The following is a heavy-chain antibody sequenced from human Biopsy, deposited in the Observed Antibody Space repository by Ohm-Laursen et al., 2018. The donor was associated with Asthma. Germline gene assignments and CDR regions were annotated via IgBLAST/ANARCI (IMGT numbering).Heavy chain of an antibody. CDR2: MYYGETT. Sequence: SDTLSLSSTVSGASITSSAYYWGWIRQPPGKGLEWIGSMYYGETTYYSPSLKSRVTISEDTSKNQFSLILSSVTAADTAVYYCARHDHRWDTYADFWGQGTLVTVSS. V-gene: IGHV4-39*01. CDR1: GASITSSAYY. CDR3: ARHDHRWDTYADF. D-gene: IGHD2-2*01. J-gene: IGHJ4*02.